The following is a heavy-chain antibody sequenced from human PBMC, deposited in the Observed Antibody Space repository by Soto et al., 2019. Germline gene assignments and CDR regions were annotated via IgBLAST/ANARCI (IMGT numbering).Heavy chain of an antibody. CDR3: ARLPPPSLYYYGMGV. V-gene: IGHV1-2*02. Sequence: GASVKVSCKASGYTFTAYYMHWVRQAPGQGLEWMGWINPNSGGTNYAQKFQGRVTMTRDTSTSTAYMEVSRLRSDDTAVYFCARLPPPSLYYYGMGVWRRSTTVTFSP. J-gene: IGHJ6*01. CDR1: GYTFTAYY. CDR2: INPNSGGT.